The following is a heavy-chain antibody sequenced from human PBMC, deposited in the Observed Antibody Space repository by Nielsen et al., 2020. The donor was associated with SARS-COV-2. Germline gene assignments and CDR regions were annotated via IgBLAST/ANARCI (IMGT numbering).Heavy chain of an antibody. CDR2: IIPILGIA. CDR1: GGTFSSYA. D-gene: IGHD3-22*01. Sequence: SVKVSCNASGGTFSSYAISWVRQAPGQGLEWMGRIIPILGIANYAQKFQGRVTITADKSTSTAYMELSSLRSEDTAVYYCARESVYDSSGYYRPDAFDIWGQGTMGTVSS. CDR3: ARESVYDSSGYYRPDAFDI. V-gene: IGHV1-69*04. J-gene: IGHJ3*02.